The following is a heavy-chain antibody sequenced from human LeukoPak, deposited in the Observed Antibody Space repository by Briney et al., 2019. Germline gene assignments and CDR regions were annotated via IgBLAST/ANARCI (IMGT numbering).Heavy chain of an antibody. V-gene: IGHV3-21*01. CDR1: GFTLSSYG. D-gene: IGHD3-10*01. CDR3: ARGMVRGGFGLVH. Sequence: GGSLRLSCAASGFTLSSYGMTWVRQAPGKGLEWVSSISSSSSYIYYADSVKGRFTISRDNAKNSLYLQMNSLRAEDTAVYYCARGMVRGGFGLVHWGQGTLVTVSS. CDR2: ISSSSSYI. J-gene: IGHJ4*02.